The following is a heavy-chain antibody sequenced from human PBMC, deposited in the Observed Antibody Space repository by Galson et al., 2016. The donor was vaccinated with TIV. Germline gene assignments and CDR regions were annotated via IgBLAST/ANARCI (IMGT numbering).Heavy chain of an antibody. CDR3: ARVGNYGYELDY. CDR2: ISSSSSTT. J-gene: IGHJ4*02. Sequence: SLRLSCAASGFTFNVYSMNWVRQAPGKGLEWVSYISSSSSTTYYADSVKGRFTISRDNAKNSLYLQMDSLRADDTALYYCARVGNYGYELDYWGQGTLVTVSS. D-gene: IGHD3-16*01. V-gene: IGHV3-48*01. CDR1: GFTFNVYS.